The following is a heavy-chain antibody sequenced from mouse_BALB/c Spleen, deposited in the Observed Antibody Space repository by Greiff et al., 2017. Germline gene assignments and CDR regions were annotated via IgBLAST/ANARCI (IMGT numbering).Heavy chain of an antibody. CDR1: GYSITSDYA. J-gene: IGHJ2*01. CDR3: ARDDYGPFDY. CDR2: ISYSGST. Sequence: EVKLMESGPGLVKPSQSLSLTCTVTGYSITSDYAWNWIRQFPGNKLEWMGYISYSGSTSYNPSLKSRISITRDTSKNQFFLQLNSVTTEDTATYYCARDDYGPFDYWGQGTTLTVSS. V-gene: IGHV3-2*02. D-gene: IGHD2-4*01.